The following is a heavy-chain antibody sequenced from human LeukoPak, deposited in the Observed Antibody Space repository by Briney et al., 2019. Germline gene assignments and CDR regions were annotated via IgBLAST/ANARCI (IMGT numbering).Heavy chain of an antibody. V-gene: IGHV7-4-1*02. CDR3: ARGPTYYDILTGYFYFDD. CDR2: INTNTGNP. Sequence: ASVKVSCKTSGYSFIPYPISWVRQAPGPGLEWMGWINTNTGNPTYAQGFTGRFVFSFDNSVTTAYLQISGLRAEDTAVYYCARGPTYYDILTGYFYFDDCGQGTLVTVSS. D-gene: IGHD3-9*01. CDR1: GYSFIPYP. J-gene: IGHJ4*02.